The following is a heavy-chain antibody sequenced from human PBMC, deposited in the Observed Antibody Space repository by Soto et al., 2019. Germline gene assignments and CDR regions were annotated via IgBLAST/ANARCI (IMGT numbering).Heavy chain of an antibody. J-gene: IGHJ6*03. D-gene: IGHD6-6*01. CDR3: ARVGGQQLVQAPSAQGADYYYYMDV. CDR2: INAGNGNT. Sequence: ASVKVSCKASGYTFTSYAMHWVRQAPGQRLEWMGWINAGNGNTKYSQKFQGRVTITRDTSASTAYMELSSLRSEDTAVYYCARVGGQQLVQAPSAQGADYYYYMDVWGKGTTVTVSS. CDR1: GYTFTSYA. V-gene: IGHV1-3*01.